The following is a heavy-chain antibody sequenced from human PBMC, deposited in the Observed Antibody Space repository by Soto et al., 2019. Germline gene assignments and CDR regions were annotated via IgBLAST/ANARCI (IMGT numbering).Heavy chain of an antibody. D-gene: IGHD4-4*01. Sequence: GSLRLSCAASGFTFSSYATHWVRQAPGKGLEWVAVISYDGSNKYYADSVKGRFTISRDNSKNTLYLQMNSLRAEDTAVYYCARDRNYDYYFDYWGQGTLVTVSS. CDR1: GFTFSSYA. CDR3: ARDRNYDYYFDY. J-gene: IGHJ4*02. V-gene: IGHV3-30-3*01. CDR2: ISYDGSNK.